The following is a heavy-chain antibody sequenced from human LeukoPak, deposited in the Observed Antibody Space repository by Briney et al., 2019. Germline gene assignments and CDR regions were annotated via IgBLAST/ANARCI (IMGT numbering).Heavy chain of an antibody. CDR2: IWYGGSNK. Sequence: GVLRLSCAASEFTFSSYGMHWVRQAPGKGLECGAVIWYGGSNKYYADSVKGRFTISSDNSKKTLYMQMISLRAEDTAVYYCARDTEASSSWYYFDYWGQGTLVTVSS. V-gene: IGHV3-33*01. D-gene: IGHD6-13*01. CDR1: EFTFSSYG. J-gene: IGHJ4*02. CDR3: ARDTEASSSWYYFDY.